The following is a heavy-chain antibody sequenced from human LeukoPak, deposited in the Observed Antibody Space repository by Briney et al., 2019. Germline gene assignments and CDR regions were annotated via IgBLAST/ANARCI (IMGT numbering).Heavy chain of an antibody. V-gene: IGHV3-66*01. Sequence: GGSLRLSCAASGFTFSSYAMSWVRQAPGKGLEWVSVIYSGGSTYYADSVKGRFTISRDNSKNTLYLRMNSLRAEDTAVYYCARVGYCSSTSCQLKDLGSAFDIWGQGTMVTVSS. J-gene: IGHJ3*02. CDR1: GFTFSSYA. D-gene: IGHD2-2*01. CDR3: ARVGYCSSTSCQLKDLGSAFDI. CDR2: IYSGGST.